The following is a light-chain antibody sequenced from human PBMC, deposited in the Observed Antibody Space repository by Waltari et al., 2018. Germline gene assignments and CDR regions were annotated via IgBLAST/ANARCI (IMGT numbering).Light chain of an antibody. CDR2: GNS. CDR3: QSYDSSLSGV. Sequence: QSVLTQPPSVSGAPGQRVTIPCTGRSSNIGARYDVHWYQQLPGTAPKLLIYGNSNRPSGVPDRFSGSKSGTSASLAITGLQAEDEADYYCQSYDSSLSGVFGGGTKLTVL. CDR1: SSNIGARYD. V-gene: IGLV1-40*01. J-gene: IGLJ3*02.